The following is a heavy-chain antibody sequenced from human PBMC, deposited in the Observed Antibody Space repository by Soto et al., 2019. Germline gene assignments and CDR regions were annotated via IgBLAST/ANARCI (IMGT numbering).Heavy chain of an antibody. D-gene: IGHD2-15*01. Sequence: SETLSLTCAVSSGSISSGNWWSWVRQPPGKGLEWIGEIYHSGSTNYNPSLKSRVTISVDKSKNQFSLNLISVTAADTAVYYRARRMSKKNWFDPWGQGTLVTVSS. CDR3: ARRMSKKNWFDP. V-gene: IGHV4-4*02. CDR2: IYHSGST. CDR1: SGSISSGNW. J-gene: IGHJ5*02.